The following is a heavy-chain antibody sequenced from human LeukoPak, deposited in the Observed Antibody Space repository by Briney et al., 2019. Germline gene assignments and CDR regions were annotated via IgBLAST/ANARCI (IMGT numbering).Heavy chain of an antibody. V-gene: IGHV3-30*18. D-gene: IGHD4-11*01. CDR1: GFTFSSYG. CDR2: ISYDGSNK. Sequence: GRSLRPSCAASGFTFSSYGMHWVRQAPGKGLEWVAVISYDGSNKYYADSVKGRFTISRDNSKNTLYLQMNSLRAEDTAVYYCAKIDYSNYRDSIDYWGQGTLVTVSS. CDR3: AKIDYSNYRDSIDY. J-gene: IGHJ4*02.